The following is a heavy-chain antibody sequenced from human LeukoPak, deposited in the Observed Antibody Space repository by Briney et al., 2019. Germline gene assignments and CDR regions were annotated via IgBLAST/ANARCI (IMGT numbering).Heavy chain of an antibody. Sequence: GGSLRLSCAASGFTVSSDYMSWVRQAPGKGLEWVSSISSSSSYIYYADSVKGRFTISRDNAKNSLYLQMNSLRAEDTAVYYCARDSSVGYWGQGTLVTVSS. CDR1: GFTVSSDY. CDR2: ISSSSSYI. CDR3: ARDSSVGY. J-gene: IGHJ4*02. V-gene: IGHV3-21*01. D-gene: IGHD1-26*01.